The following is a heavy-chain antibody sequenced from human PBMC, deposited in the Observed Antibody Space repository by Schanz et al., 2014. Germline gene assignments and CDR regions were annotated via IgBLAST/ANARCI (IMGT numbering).Heavy chain of an antibody. Sequence: QVQLVESGGGVVQPGRSLRLSCAASGFTFSTYAMHWVRQAPGKGLEWVAYISNDGSSKYYADSVKGRFTISRDNSKKTLYLQMNSLRAEDTAVYYCARGSPENMIRGELDYWGQGTLVTVSS. CDR2: ISNDGSSK. CDR3: ARGSPENMIRGELDY. V-gene: IGHV3-30*07. D-gene: IGHD3-10*01. CDR1: GFTFSTYA. J-gene: IGHJ4*02.